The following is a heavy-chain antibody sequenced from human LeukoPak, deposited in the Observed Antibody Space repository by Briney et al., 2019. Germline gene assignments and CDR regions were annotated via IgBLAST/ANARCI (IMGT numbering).Heavy chain of an antibody. V-gene: IGHV1-18*01. CDR2: ISVYNGNT. D-gene: IGHD1-20*01. J-gene: IGHJ4*02. CDR1: GYTFTSYG. Sequence: ASVKVSCKASGYTFTSYGISWVRQAPGQGLEWMGWISVYNGNTNYAQKFQGRVTMTTDTSTSTAYMEVRSLRSDDTAVYYCAREEANWRSPFDSWGQGTLVTVSS. CDR3: AREEANWRSPFDS.